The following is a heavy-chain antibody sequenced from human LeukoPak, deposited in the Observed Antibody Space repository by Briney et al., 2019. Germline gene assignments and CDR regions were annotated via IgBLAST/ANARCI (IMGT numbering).Heavy chain of an antibody. V-gene: IGHV3-66*01. D-gene: IGHD1-26*01. Sequence: GGSLRLSCVASGINVINSYMAWVRQAPGKGLEWVSVFYSGGSTYYTDSVKGRFTMSRDNSKNTLDLQMNSLRAEDTAVYYCARGSQSGGSYSDDYWGQGTLVTVSS. CDR3: ARGSQSGGSYSDDY. CDR2: FYSGGST. CDR1: GINVINSY. J-gene: IGHJ4*02.